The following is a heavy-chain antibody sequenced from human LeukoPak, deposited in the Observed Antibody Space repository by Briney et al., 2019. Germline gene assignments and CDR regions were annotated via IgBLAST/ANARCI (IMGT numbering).Heavy chain of an antibody. CDR1: GFTASSNY. CDR2: IYSGGST. D-gene: IGHD3-22*01. V-gene: IGHV3-53*01. CDR3: AREAYYYDSSGYYDGPRGGYYYYGMDV. J-gene: IGHJ6*02. Sequence: PGGSLRLSCAASGFTASSNYMSWVRQAPGKGLEWASVIYSGGSTSYADSVKGRFTISRDNSKNTLYLQMNSLRAEDTAVYYCAREAYYYDSSGYYDGPRGGYYYYGMDVWGQGTTVTVSS.